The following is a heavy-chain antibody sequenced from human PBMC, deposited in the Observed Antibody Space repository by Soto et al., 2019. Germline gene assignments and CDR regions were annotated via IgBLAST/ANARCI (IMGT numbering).Heavy chain of an antibody. D-gene: IGHD3-3*01. Sequence: GGSLRLSCAASGFTFSNAWMSWVRQAPGKGLEWVGRIKSKTDGGTTDYAAPVKGRFTISRDDSKNTLYLQMNSLKTEDTAVYYCTTDDKAYYDFWSGHPPSGYYYYYGMDVWGQGTTVTVSS. CDR1: GFTFSNAW. J-gene: IGHJ6*02. CDR2: IKSKTDGGTT. V-gene: IGHV3-15*01. CDR3: TTDDKAYYDFWSGHPPSGYYYYYGMDV.